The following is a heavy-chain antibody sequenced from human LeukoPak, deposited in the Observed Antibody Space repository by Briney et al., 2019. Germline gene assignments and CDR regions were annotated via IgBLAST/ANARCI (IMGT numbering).Heavy chain of an antibody. CDR2: ISYDGTNK. J-gene: IGHJ4*02. V-gene: IGHV3-30*03. CDR3: ARDGEGRDYYDSSGYYNYFDY. Sequence: PGRSLRLSCAASGFTFSNYGMHWVRQAPGKGLEWVTVISYDGTNKYYADSVKGRFTISRDNSKNTLYLQMNSLRAEDTAVYYCARDGEGRDYYDSSGYYNYFDYWGQGTLVTVSS. D-gene: IGHD3-22*01. CDR1: GFTFSNYG.